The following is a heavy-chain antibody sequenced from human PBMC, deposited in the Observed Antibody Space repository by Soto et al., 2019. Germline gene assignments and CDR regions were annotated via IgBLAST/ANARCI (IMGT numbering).Heavy chain of an antibody. CDR1: GFTFSNYA. J-gene: IGHJ2*01. Sequence: EVQVLESGGGLVQPGGSLRLSCAASGFTFSNYAMSWVRQAPGKGLEWVSTIHGGGDYTHYTDSVKGRFTISRDNSMNKLLLPMNSLRAEDTAGYYFAKDRGSGIDTNGNCDVLGRGTVVTVSS. CDR2: IHGGGDYT. D-gene: IGHD1-26*01. CDR3: AKDRGSGIDTNGNCDV. V-gene: IGHV3-23*01.